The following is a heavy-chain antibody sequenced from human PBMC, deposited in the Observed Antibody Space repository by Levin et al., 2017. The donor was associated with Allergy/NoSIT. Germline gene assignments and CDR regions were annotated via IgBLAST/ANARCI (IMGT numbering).Heavy chain of an antibody. J-gene: IGHJ4*02. CDR1: GYTFTSYA. CDR2: INTNTGNP. CDR3: ARDWPYLSTYYDFWSGYSYAYYFDY. Sequence: ASVKVSCKASGYTFTSYAMNWVRQAPGQGLEWMGWINTNTGNPTYAQGFTGRFVFSLDTSVSTAYLQISSLKAEDTAVYYCARDWPYLSTYYDFWSGYSYAYYFDYWGQGTLVTVSS. D-gene: IGHD3-3*01. V-gene: IGHV7-4-1*02.